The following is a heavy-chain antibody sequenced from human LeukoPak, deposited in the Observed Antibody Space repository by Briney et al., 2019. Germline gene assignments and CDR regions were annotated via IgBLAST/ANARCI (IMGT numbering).Heavy chain of an antibody. Sequence: GGSLRLSCAASGFTFSDYALIWVRQAPGKGLEWISAIRGAGGPTYYADSVKGRCTISRDNSRNTVYLQMNSLRAEDTAVYFCGKDPTGGCGGAFDFWGPGTMVTVSS. V-gene: IGHV3-23*01. CDR2: IRGAGGPT. D-gene: IGHD6-19*01. CDR1: GFTFSDYA. J-gene: IGHJ3*01. CDR3: GKDPTGGCGGAFDF.